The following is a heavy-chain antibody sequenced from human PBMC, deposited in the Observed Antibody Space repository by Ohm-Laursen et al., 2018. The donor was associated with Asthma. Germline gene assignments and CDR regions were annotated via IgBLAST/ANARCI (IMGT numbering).Heavy chain of an antibody. V-gene: IGHV3-23*01. J-gene: IGHJ1*01. Sequence: SLRLSCSASGFTFSSYAMSWVRQAPGKGLEWGSAISGSGDSTYYADSVKGRFTISRDNSENTLYLQMNSLRAEDTAVYYCARIGPEWELPGREYSLHHWGEGTLVTVSS. CDR2: ISGSGDST. D-gene: IGHD1-26*01. CDR3: ARIGPEWELPGREYSLHH. CDR1: GFTFSSYA.